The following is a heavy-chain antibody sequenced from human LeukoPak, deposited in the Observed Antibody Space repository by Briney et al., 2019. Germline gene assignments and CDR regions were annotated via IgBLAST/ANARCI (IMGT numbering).Heavy chain of an antibody. D-gene: IGHD3-22*01. V-gene: IGHV4-59*01. J-gene: IGHJ4*02. CDR1: GDSISTYF. CDR3: ARDDSSGRYDY. Sequence: SETLSLTCTVSGDSISTYFWNWFRQPPGKGLEWIGYIYYTGSTNYNPSLKSRVSISVDTSKNQFSLKLSSVTAADTAVYYCARDDSSGRYDYWGQGTLVTVSS. CDR2: IYYTGST.